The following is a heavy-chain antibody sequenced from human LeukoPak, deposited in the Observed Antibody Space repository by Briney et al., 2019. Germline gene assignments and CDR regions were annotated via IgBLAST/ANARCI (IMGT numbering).Heavy chain of an antibody. CDR3: ARVTTYYDILTGFITQLFFDY. Sequence: GASVKVSCKASGYTFTSYGISWVRQAPGQGLEWMGWISAYNGNTNYAQKLQGRVTMTTGTSTSTAYMELRSLRSDDTAVYYCARVTTYYDILTGFITQLFFDYWGQGTLVTVSS. D-gene: IGHD3-9*01. J-gene: IGHJ4*02. CDR1: GYTFTSYG. CDR2: ISAYNGNT. V-gene: IGHV1-18*01.